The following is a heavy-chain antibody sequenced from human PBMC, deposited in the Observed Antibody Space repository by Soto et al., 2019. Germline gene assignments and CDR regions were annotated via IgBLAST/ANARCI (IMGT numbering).Heavy chain of an antibody. CDR2: INHSGST. J-gene: IGHJ5*02. Sequence: SETLSLTCAVYGGSFSGYYWSWIRQPPGKGLEWIGEINHSGSTNYNPSLKSRVTISVDTSKNQLSLKLSSVTAADTAVYYCAREGVAGIAAAGKVDWFDPWGQGTLVTV. CDR1: GGSFSGYY. CDR3: AREGVAGIAAAGKVDWFDP. V-gene: IGHV4-34*01. D-gene: IGHD6-13*01.